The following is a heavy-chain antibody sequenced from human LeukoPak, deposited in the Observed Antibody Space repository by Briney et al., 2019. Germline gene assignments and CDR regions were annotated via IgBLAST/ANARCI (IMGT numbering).Heavy chain of an antibody. V-gene: IGHV4-31*03. Sequence: SQTLSLTCTVSGDSISGSSYYWNWIRQLPGKGLEWIGYIYYSGTTYYNPSLKSRVSLSVDTSENQFSLKLPSVTAADTAVYYCARVTGGWAFDIWGQGTMVTVSS. J-gene: IGHJ3*02. CDR2: IYYSGTT. CDR3: ARVTGGWAFDI. D-gene: IGHD1-14*01. CDR1: GDSISGSSYY.